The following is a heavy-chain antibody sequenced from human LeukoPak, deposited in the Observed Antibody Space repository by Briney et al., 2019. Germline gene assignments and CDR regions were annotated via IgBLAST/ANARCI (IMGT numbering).Heavy chain of an antibody. V-gene: IGHV3-30-3*01. CDR1: GFTFSDYS. CDR2: ISSDGHNK. CDR3: ARERYFAFDY. J-gene: IGHJ4*02. Sequence: GRSLRLSCVASGFTFSDYSMDWVRQAPGKGLEWVAFISSDGHNKDYADSVKGRFTISRDNPKNTVYLQMDSLRPEDTAIFYCARERYFAFDYWGQGNLVTVSS. D-gene: IGHD3-9*01.